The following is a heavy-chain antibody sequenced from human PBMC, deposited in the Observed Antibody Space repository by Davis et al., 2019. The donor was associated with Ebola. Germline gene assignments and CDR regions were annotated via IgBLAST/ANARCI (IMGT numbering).Heavy chain of an antibody. J-gene: IGHJ5*02. CDR1: GGSISSSSYY. D-gene: IGHD3-22*01. Sequence: PSETLSLTCTVSGGSISSSSYYWGWIRQPPGKGLEWIGSIYYSGSTYYNPSLKSRVTISVDTSKNQFSLKLSSVTAADTAVYYCAGHIPEPGYYDSSGYYDLYWFDPWGQGTLVTVSS. V-gene: IGHV4-39*01. CDR2: IYYSGST. CDR3: AGHIPEPGYYDSSGYYDLYWFDP.